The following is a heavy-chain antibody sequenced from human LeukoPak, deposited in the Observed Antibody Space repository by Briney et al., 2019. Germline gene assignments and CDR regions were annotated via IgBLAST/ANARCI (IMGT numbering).Heavy chain of an antibody. CDR2: IYYSGST. CDR3: ARTTMVRGALYGMDV. CDR1: GGSISSYY. D-gene: IGHD3-10*01. V-gene: IGHV4-59*01. J-gene: IGHJ6*02. Sequence: SETLSLTCTVSGGSISSYYWIWIRQPPGKGLEWIGYIYYSGSTNYNPSLKSRVTISVDTSKNQFSLKLSSVTAADTAVYYCARTTMVRGALYGMDVWGQGTTVTVSS.